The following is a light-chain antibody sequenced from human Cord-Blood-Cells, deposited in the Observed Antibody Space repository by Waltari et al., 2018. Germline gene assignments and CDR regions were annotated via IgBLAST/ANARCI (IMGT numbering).Light chain of an antibody. Sequence: EIVLTQPPATLSLSPGERATLSCRASQSVSSYLAWYQQKPGQAPRLLIYDASHSATGIPARFSGSGSGTDFTLTISSLEHEDFAVYYCQQRSNWPPRLTFGGGTKVEIK. CDR1: QSVSSY. CDR2: DAS. J-gene: IGKJ4*01. CDR3: QQRSNWPPRLT. V-gene: IGKV3-11*01.